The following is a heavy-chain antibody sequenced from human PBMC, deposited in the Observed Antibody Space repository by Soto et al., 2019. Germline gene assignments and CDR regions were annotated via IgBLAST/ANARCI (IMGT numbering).Heavy chain of an antibody. CDR3: ARDVSGPSDY. CDR1: GGSITSGPYY. V-gene: IGHV4-61*01. Sequence: QVRLQVSGPGLVKPSETPSLTCTVSGGSITSGPYYWSWIRQPPGKGLEWLGCICYNGRTNYNPSLKSRLTMSVDTSKNQFSLKVDSVTAADTAVYYCARDVSGPSDYSGQGTLVTVSS. D-gene: IGHD2-15*01. J-gene: IGHJ4*02. CDR2: ICYNGRT.